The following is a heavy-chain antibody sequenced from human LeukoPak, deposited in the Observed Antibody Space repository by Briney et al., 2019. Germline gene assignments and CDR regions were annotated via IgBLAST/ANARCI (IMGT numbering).Heavy chain of an antibody. CDR2: ISGSGGST. Sequence: GGSLRLSCAASGFTFSSDAMSWVRQAPGKGLEWVSAISGSGGSTYYADSVKGRFTISRDNSKNTLYLQMNSLRAEDTAVYYCAKDVSSSWYGSYFDYWGQGTLVTVSS. CDR1: GFTFSSDA. D-gene: IGHD6-13*01. V-gene: IGHV3-23*01. CDR3: AKDVSSSWYGSYFDY. J-gene: IGHJ4*02.